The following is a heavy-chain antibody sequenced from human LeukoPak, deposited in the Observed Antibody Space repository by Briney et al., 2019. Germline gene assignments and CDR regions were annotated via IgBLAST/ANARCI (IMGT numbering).Heavy chain of an antibody. J-gene: IGHJ5*02. D-gene: IGHD2-2*02. V-gene: IGHV4-30-4*08. CDR3: ARDSLIVVVPAAIWESGWFDP. CDR2: IYYSGST. CDR1: GGSISSGDYY. Sequence: SQTLSLTCTVSGGSISSGDYYWSWIRQPPGKGLEWIGYIYYSGSTYYNPSLKSRVTISVDTSKNQFSLKLSSVTAADTAVHYCARDSLIVVVPAAIWESGWFDPWGQGTLVTVSS.